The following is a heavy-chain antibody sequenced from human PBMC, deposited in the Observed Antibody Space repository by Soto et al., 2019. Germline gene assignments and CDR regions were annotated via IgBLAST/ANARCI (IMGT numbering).Heavy chain of an antibody. D-gene: IGHD6-6*01. CDR2: IYYTGST. Sequence: SETLSLTCTVSGGSISSFHWSWIRQPPGKGLEWIGYIYYTGSTNYNPSLKSRVTISVDTSKKQFSLKLSSVTAADTAVYYCARDPSRSRAGYYGMDVWGQGTSVTVSS. CDR1: GGSISSFH. CDR3: ARDPSRSRAGYYGMDV. J-gene: IGHJ6*02. V-gene: IGHV4-59*01.